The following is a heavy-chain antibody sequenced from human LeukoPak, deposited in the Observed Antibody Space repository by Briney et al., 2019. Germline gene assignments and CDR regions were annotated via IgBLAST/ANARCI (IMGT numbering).Heavy chain of an antibody. D-gene: IGHD4-17*01. Sequence: PGGSLRLSCAATGFTFRDYWMTWVRRPPGKGLEWVANIKRDGSAKYYVDSVKGRFTLSRDNAKDMLYLHMNSLRVEDTAVYYCARDRVRGDYGVDYWGQGTLVTVAS. J-gene: IGHJ4*02. V-gene: IGHV3-7*04. CDR3: ARDRVRGDYGVDY. CDR1: GFTFRDYW. CDR2: IKRDGSAK.